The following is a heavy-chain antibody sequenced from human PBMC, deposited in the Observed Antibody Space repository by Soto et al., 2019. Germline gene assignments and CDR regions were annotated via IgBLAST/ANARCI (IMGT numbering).Heavy chain of an antibody. Sequence: SETLSLTCAVSSGSISSSNWWSWVRQPPGKGLEWIGEIYHSGSTNYNPSLKSRVTISVDKSKNQFSLKLSSVTAADTAVYYCAREANGITMVRGVIVKGWFDPWGQGTLVTVSS. D-gene: IGHD3-10*01. CDR2: IYHSGST. CDR1: SGSISSSNW. J-gene: IGHJ5*02. V-gene: IGHV4-4*02. CDR3: AREANGITMVRGVIVKGWFDP.